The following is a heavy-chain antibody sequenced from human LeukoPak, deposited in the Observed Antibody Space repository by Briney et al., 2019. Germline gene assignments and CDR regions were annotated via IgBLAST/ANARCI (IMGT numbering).Heavy chain of an antibody. CDR2: IHYSGST. CDR1: GGSVSSNY. V-gene: IGHV4-59*02. J-gene: IGHJ4*01. D-gene: IGHD3-22*01. Sequence: SETLSLTCTVFGGSVSSNYWSWIRQPPGKGLEWIGNIHYSGSTNYKPSLKSRVTMSVDTFKNQFSLTLSSVTAADTAVYYCARVQDFETRGYYLGYWGHGTLVTVSS. CDR3: ARVQDFETRGYYLGY.